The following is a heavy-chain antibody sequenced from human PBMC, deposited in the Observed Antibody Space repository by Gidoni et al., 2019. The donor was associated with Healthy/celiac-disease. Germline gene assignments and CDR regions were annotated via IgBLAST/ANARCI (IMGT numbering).Heavy chain of an antibody. J-gene: IGHJ1*01. Sequence: EVQLVESGGGLVQPGGSLRLSCAACGFTFSRYWVRWVRQAPGKGLEWVANIKLEGSEKYYVDSVKGRFTISRDNAKNSLYLQMNSLRAEDTAVYYCARDRAYVQHWGQGTLVTVSS. CDR2: IKLEGSEK. V-gene: IGHV3-7*01. CDR3: ARDRAYVQH. CDR1: GFTFSRYW.